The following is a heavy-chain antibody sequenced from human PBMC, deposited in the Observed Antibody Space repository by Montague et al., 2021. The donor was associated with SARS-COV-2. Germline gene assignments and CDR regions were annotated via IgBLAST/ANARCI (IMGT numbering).Heavy chain of an antibody. D-gene: IGHD6-19*01. CDR3: AKGYTGDWDHYLDY. Sequence: SLRLSCAASGFSFNDYWMSWVRQAPGKGLEWVANIKQDGSETNHVDSVRGRLTVSRDNARNSLFLQMDSLSTEDTAVYYCAKGYTGDWDHYLDYWGQGTLVTVSS. J-gene: IGHJ4*02. CDR2: IKQDGSET. V-gene: IGHV3-7*01. CDR1: GFSFNDYW.